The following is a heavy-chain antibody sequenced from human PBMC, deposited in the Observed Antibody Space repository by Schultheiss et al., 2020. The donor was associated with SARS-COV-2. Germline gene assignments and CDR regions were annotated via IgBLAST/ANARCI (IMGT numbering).Heavy chain of an antibody. CDR3: ASTRYYFDY. CDR2: IYYSGST. CDR1: GGSISSYY. V-gene: IGHV4-59*08. Sequence: SETLSLTCTVSGGSISSYYWSWIRQPPGKGLEWIGYIYYSGSTYYNPSLKSRVTISVDTSKNQFSLKVSSVTAADTAVYYCASTRYYFDYWGQGTLVTVSS. J-gene: IGHJ4*02. D-gene: IGHD1-1*01.